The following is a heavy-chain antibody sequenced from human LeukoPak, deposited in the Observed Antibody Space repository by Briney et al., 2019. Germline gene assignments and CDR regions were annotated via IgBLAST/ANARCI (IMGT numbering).Heavy chain of an antibody. V-gene: IGHV4-39*07. CDR2: IYYSGST. CDR3: ARTSIAARRANAFDI. D-gene: IGHD6-6*01. CDR1: GGSISSSSYY. Sequence: SETLSLTCSVSGGSISSSSYYWGWIRQPPGKGLEWIGSIYYSGSTYYNPSLKSRVTISVDRSKNQFSLKLSSVTAADTAVYYCARTSIAARRANAFDIWGQGTMVTVSS. J-gene: IGHJ3*02.